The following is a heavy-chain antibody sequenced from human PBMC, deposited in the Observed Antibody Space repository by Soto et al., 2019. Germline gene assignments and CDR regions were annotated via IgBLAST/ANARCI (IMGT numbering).Heavy chain of an antibody. CDR1: GFTFSSYA. Sequence: GGSLRLSCAASGFTFSSYAMHWVRQAPGKGLEWVAVISYDGSNKYYADSVKGRFTISRDISKNTLYLQMNSLRAEDTAVYYCARDGEDLDYGMDVWGQGTTVTVSS. D-gene: IGHD3-3*01. CDR2: ISYDGSNK. CDR3: ARDGEDLDYGMDV. V-gene: IGHV3-30-3*01. J-gene: IGHJ6*02.